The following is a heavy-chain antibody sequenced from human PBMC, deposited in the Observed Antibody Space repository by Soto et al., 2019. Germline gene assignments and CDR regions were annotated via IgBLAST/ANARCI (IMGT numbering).Heavy chain of an antibody. CDR3: ARHSSTVTTEVPLTRD. V-gene: IGHV5-10-1*03. J-gene: IGHJ4*02. CDR1: GYSFTSYW. Sequence: EVQLVQSGAEVKKPGESLRISCKGSGYSFTSYWISWLRQMPGKGLEWMGRIDPSDSYTNYSPSFQGHVTISADKSISTAYLQWSSLKASDTAMYYCARHSSTVTTEVPLTRDWGQGTLVTVSS. D-gene: IGHD4-17*01. CDR2: IDPSDSYT.